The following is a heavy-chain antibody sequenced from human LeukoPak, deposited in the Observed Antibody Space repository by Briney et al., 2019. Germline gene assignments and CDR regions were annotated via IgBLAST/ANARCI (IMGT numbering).Heavy chain of an antibody. V-gene: IGHV4-34*01. CDR3: ASQPLLWFGEFLAFDY. J-gene: IGHJ4*02. Sequence: SETLSLTCAVYGGSFSGYYWSWIRQPPGKGLEWIGEINHSGSTNYNPSLKSRVTISVDTSKNQFSLKLSSVTAADTAVYYCASQPLLWFGEFLAFDYWGQGTLVTVSS. CDR2: INHSGST. CDR1: GGSFSGYY. D-gene: IGHD3-10*01.